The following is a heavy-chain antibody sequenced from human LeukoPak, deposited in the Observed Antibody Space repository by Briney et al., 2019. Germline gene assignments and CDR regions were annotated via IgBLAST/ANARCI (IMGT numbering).Heavy chain of an antibody. V-gene: IGHV1-8*01. Sequence: ASVKVSCKASGYTFTSYDINWVRQATGQGLEWMGWMNPNSGNTGYAQKFQGRVTMTRNTSISTAYMELSSLRSEDTAVYYCARVGSDSSSWFTYFDYWGQGTLSPSPQ. D-gene: IGHD6-13*01. CDR3: ARVGSDSSSWFTYFDY. J-gene: IGHJ4*02. CDR1: GYTFTSYD. CDR2: MNPNSGNT.